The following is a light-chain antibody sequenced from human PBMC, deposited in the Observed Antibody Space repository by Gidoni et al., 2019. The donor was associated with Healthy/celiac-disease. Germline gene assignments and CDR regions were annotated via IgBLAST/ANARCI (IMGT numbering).Light chain of an antibody. V-gene: IGKV1-5*03. CDR2: KAS. J-gene: IGKJ1*01. CDR3: QQYNSYSPT. CDR1: QSISSW. Sequence: DIQMTQSPSTLSASVGDRVTITCRASQSISSWLAWYQQKPGKAPKLLIYKASSLESGVPSRFSGSGSGTEFTLTISSLQPDDFAIYYCQQYNSYSPTFGQWTKVEIK.